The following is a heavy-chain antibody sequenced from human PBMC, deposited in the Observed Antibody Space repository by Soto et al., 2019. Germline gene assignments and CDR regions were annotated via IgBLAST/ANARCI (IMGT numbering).Heavy chain of an antibody. J-gene: IGHJ4*02. D-gene: IGHD1-1*01. CDR2: IRSGGGGT. CDR1: GLTFSDYW. Sequence: EVRLVESGGGLVQPGWSLRLSCVASGLTFSDYWIHWVRQAPGKGLIWVSGIRSGGGGTDYAHYVKGRFTISRDNAKNTVYLQMNNLRADDTACYYCGRVDWNPGADWGQGTLVTVSS. CDR3: GRVDWNPGAD. V-gene: IGHV3-74*01.